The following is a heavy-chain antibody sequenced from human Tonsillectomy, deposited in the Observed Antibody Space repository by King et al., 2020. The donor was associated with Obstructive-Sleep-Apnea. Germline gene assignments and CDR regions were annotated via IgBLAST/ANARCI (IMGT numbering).Heavy chain of an antibody. Sequence: VQLEQSGAEVKKPGESLKISCKASGYTFITYWIAWVRQTPGKGLEWMGTIFPGDSDTRYSPSLQGQVTISADKSITTAYLQWRSLKASDTAIYYCARPVGYCSSISCSDAFDIWGQGTTVTVSS. CDR3: ARPVGYCSSISCSDAFDI. D-gene: IGHD2-2*01. CDR1: GYTFITYW. V-gene: IGHV5-51*01. J-gene: IGHJ3*02. CDR2: IFPGDSDT.